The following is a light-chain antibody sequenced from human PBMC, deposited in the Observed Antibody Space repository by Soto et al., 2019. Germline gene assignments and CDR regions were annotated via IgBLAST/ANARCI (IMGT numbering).Light chain of an antibody. CDR2: GAS. CDR3: QQYGSSST. Sequence: EIVLTQSPGTLSLSPGERATLSCRASQSVSSSYLAWYQQKPGQAPRLLIYGASSRATGIPDRFSGSGSGTXFXLXISXXXXEDFAVYYCQQYGSSSTFGQGTKLEIK. V-gene: IGKV3-20*01. J-gene: IGKJ2*02. CDR1: QSVSSSY.